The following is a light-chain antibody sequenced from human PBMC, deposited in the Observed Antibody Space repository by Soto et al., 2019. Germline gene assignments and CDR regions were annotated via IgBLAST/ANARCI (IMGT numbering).Light chain of an antibody. V-gene: IGLV2-8*01. Sequence: QSVLTQPPSASGSPGQSVTISCTGTSSDVGGYNFVSWYQQHPGKAPKLMIYEFTKRPSGVPDRFSGSKSGNTASLTVSGLQAEDEADYYCSSYAGCNNYVLFGGGTKLTVL. J-gene: IGLJ2*01. CDR2: EFT. CDR1: SSDVGGYNF. CDR3: SSYAGCNNYVL.